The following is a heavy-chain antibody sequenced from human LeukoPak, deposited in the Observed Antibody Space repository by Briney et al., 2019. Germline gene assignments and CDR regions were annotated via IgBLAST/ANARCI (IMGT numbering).Heavy chain of an antibody. D-gene: IGHD3-9*01. V-gene: IGHV4-4*07. J-gene: IGHJ5*02. CDR1: GGSISSYY. Sequence: SETLSLTCTVSGGSISSYYWSWIRQPAGKGLEWIGRIYTSGSTNYNPSLKSRVTISVDTSKNQFSLKLSSVTAADTAVYYCAREAYYDILTGYFWFDPWGQGTLVTVSS. CDR2: IYTSGST. CDR3: AREAYYDILTGYFWFDP.